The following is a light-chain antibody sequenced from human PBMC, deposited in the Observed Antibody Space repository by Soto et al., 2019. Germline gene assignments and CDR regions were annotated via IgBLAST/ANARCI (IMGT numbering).Light chain of an antibody. CDR2: DVS. J-gene: IGLJ2*01. CDR1: SSDVGGYNY. CDR3: SSYTGSSPLVV. V-gene: IGLV2-14*01. Sequence: QSALTQPASVSGSPGQSITISCTGTSSDVGGYNYVSWYQQHPGKAPKLLIYDVSNRPSGVSNRFSGSKSGNTASLTISGLQAEDEADDYCSSYTGSSPLVVFGGGTKLTVL.